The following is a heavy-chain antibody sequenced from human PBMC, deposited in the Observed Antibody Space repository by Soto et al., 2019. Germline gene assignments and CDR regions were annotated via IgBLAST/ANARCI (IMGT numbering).Heavy chain of an antibody. J-gene: IGHJ6*02. V-gene: IGHV3-33*01. CDR3: APDLPAGIAVAGTPYGMDV. CDR2: IWYDGSNK. CDR1: GFTFSSYG. Sequence: HPGGSLRLSCAASGFTFSSYGMHWVRQAPGKGLEWVAVIWYDGSNKYYADSVKGRFTISRDNSKNTLYLQMNSLRAEDTAVYYCAPDLPAGIAVAGTPYGMDVWGQGTTVTVSS. D-gene: IGHD6-19*01.